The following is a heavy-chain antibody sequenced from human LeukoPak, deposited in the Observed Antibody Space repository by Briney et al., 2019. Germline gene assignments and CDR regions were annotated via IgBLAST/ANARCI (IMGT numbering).Heavy chain of an antibody. D-gene: IGHD3-22*01. J-gene: IGHJ3*02. Sequence: PGGSLRLSCTASGFTFSGHWIHWVRQAPGKGLVWVSRINSDGSSTSYADSVKGRFTISRDNAKNTLYLQMNSLRAEDTAVYYCARGNYYDSSGYYDPYDAFDIWGQGTMVTVSS. CDR3: ARGNYYDSSGYYDPYDAFDI. V-gene: IGHV3-74*01. CDR1: GFTFSGHW. CDR2: INSDGSST.